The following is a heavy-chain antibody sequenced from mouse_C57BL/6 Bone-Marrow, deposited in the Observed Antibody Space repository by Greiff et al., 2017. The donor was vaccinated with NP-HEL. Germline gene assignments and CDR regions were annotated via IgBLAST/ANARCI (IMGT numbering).Heavy chain of an antibody. CDR1: GFTFSDYG. J-gene: IGHJ2*01. CDR2: ISSSSSTI. Sequence: EVKLVESGGGLVKPGGSLKLSCAASGFTFSDYGMHWVRQAPEKGLEWVAYISSSSSTIYYADTVKGRFTISRDNAKNTLFLQMTSLRSEDTAMYYCARERDYCNLDYWGQGTTLTVSS. D-gene: IGHD2-1*01. V-gene: IGHV5-17*01. CDR3: ARERDYCNLDY.